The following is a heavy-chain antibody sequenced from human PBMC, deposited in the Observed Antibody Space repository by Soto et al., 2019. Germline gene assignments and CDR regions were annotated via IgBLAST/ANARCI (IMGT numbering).Heavy chain of an antibody. CDR2: IIPIFGTA. J-gene: IGHJ4*02. Sequence: QVQLVQSGAEVKKPGSSVKVSCKASGGTFSSYAISWVRQTPGQGLEWMGGIIPIFGTANYAQKFQGRVKIAAAESTSTAYMGMSSLRSEDTAVYYCAIAVAALYYWGQGTLVTVSS. D-gene: IGHD6-19*01. CDR3: AIAVAALYY. V-gene: IGHV1-69*12. CDR1: GGTFSSYA.